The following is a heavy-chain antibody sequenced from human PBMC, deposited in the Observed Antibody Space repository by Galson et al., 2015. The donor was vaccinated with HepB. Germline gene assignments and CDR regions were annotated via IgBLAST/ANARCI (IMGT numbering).Heavy chain of an antibody. J-gene: IGHJ2*01. Sequence: SLRLSCAVSGFTLDDYGMHWVRHPPGKGLEWVSGISWNSGSIGYADSVKGRFTISRDNAKNSLYLQMNSLRTEDTALYYCAKDTRLGESSLYGWHFDLWGRGTLVTVSS. V-gene: IGHV3-9*01. CDR2: ISWNSGSI. CDR1: GFTLDDYG. CDR3: AKDTRLGESSLYGWHFDL. D-gene: IGHD3-16*02.